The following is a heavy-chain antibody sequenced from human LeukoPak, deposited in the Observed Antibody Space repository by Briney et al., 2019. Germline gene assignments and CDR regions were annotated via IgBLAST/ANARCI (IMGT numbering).Heavy chain of an antibody. D-gene: IGHD3-16*01. V-gene: IGHV1-69*13. CDR1: GGTFSSYA. CDR2: IIPIFGTA. CDR3: AREVSSPRGYFDY. J-gene: IGHJ4*02. Sequence: ASVKVSCKASGGTFSSYAISWVRQAPGQGLEWMGGIIPIFGTANYAQKFQGRVTITADESTSTAYMELSSLRSEDTAVYYCAREVSSPRGYFDYWGQGTLVTVSS.